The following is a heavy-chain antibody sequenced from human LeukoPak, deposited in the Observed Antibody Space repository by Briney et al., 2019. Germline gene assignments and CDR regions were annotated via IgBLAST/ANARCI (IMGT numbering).Heavy chain of an antibody. J-gene: IGHJ6*03. CDR1: GGPFSGYY. Sequence: SETLSLTCAVYGGPFSGYYWSWIRQPPGKGLEWIGEINHSGSTNYNPSLKSRVTISVDTSKNQFSLKLSSVTAADTAVYYCARGGRFGGPYYYYYYMDVWGKGTTVTVSS. V-gene: IGHV4-34*01. D-gene: IGHD3-10*01. CDR2: INHSGST. CDR3: ARGGRFGGPYYYYYYMDV.